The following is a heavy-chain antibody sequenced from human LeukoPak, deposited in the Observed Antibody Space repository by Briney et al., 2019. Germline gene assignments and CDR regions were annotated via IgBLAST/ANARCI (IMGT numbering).Heavy chain of an antibody. CDR3: ARQSYVWSWLQCDY. V-gene: IGHV4-39*01. CDR1: GGSISSSSYY. J-gene: IGHJ4*02. D-gene: IGHD5-24*01. CDR2: IYYSGST. Sequence: RSETLSLTCTVSGGSISSSSYYRGWIRQPPGKGLEWIGSIYYSGSTYYNPSLKSRVTISVDTSKNQFSLKLSSVTAADTAVYYCARQSYVWSWLQCDYWGQGTLVTVSS.